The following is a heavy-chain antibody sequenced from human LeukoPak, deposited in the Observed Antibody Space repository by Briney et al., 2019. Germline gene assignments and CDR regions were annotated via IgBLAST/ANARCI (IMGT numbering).Heavy chain of an antibody. J-gene: IGHJ4*02. CDR1: GGSFSGYY. CDR3: ARVYSYGYVNY. Sequence: SETLSLTCAVYGGSFSGYYWSWIRQPPGKGLEWIGEINHSGSTNYNPSLKSRVTISVDTSKTQSSLKLSSVTAADTAVYYCARVYSYGYVNYCGQGTLVTVSS. V-gene: IGHV4-34*01. CDR2: INHSGST. D-gene: IGHD5-18*01.